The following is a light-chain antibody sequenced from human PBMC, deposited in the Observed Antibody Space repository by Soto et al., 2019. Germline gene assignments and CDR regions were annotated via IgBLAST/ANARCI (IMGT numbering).Light chain of an antibody. CDR3: QQYYNTPLT. CDR1: QSVSSK. J-gene: IGKJ4*01. V-gene: IGKV3-15*01. Sequence: EIVMTQSPATLSLSPGERVTLSCRASQSVSSKLAWYQQKPGQAPRLLIYGASIRATDIPARFSGSGSGTEFTLTISRLQSEDVAVYYCQQYYNTPLTFGGGTKVDIK. CDR2: GAS.